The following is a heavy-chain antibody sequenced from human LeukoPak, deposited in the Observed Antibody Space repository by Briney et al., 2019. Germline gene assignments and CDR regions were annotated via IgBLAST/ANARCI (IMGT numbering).Heavy chain of an antibody. CDR3: AKGGADYYDSSGYLFDY. CDR2: ISGSGGNT. D-gene: IGHD3-22*01. J-gene: IGHJ4*02. V-gene: IGHV3-23*01. CDR1: GFTFSSYA. Sequence: GGSLRLSCAASGFTFSSYAMSWVRQAPGKGLEWVSAISGSGGNTYYADSVKGRFTISRDNSKNTLYLQMNSLRAEDTAVYYCAKGGADYYDSSGYLFDYWGQGTLVTVSS.